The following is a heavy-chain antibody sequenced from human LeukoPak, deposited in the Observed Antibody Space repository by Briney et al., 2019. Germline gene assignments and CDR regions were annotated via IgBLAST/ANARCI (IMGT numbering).Heavy chain of an antibody. V-gene: IGHV4-59*01. D-gene: IGHD5-12*01. J-gene: IGHJ3*02. CDR1: GGSISSYY. CDR2: IYYRGST. Sequence: SETLSLTCTVSGGSISSYYWSWIRQPPGKGLEWIGFIYYRGSTNYNPSLESRVTISIDTSKNRFSLKLSSVTAADTAVYYCARDRYSGYDGFGAFDIWGQGTMVTVSS. CDR3: ARDRYSGYDGFGAFDI.